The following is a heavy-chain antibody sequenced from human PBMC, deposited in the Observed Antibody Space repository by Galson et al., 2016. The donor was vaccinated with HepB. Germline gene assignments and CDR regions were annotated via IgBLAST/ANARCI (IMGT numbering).Heavy chain of an antibody. Sequence: SLRLSCAASGFTFSSFALHWVRQAPGKGLEWVAVISYDGSNTYYADSEKGRFTLSRDNSKKTLYLQMNSLRAEDTAVYYCARVGSWNDVMLYHFDYWGQGTLVTVSS. CDR1: GFTFSSFA. CDR2: ISYDGSNT. CDR3: ARVGSWNDVMLYHFDY. J-gene: IGHJ4*02. D-gene: IGHD1-1*01. V-gene: IGHV3-30*04.